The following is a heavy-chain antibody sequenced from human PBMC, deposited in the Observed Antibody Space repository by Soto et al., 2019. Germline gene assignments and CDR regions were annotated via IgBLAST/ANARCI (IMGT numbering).Heavy chain of an antibody. CDR1: GGSVGSGDYY. Sequence: KPSETLSLACTVSGGSVGSGDYYWSWIRQPPGKGLEWIGYIYYSGSTYYNPSLKSRVTISVDTSKNQFSLRLSTVTAADTAVYFCARAYSRLLGLAHDEAANDVSRQGTTDTVS. CDR2: IYYSGST. CDR3: ARAYSRLLGLAHDEAANDV. V-gene: IGHV4-30-4*08. D-gene: IGHD2-21*02. J-gene: IGHJ6*01.